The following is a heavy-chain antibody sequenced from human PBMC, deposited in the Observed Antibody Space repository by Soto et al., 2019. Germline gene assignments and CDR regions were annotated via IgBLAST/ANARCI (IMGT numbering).Heavy chain of an antibody. Sequence: SGPTLVNPTQTLTLTCTFSGFSLKTRGMSVGWIRQPPGKALEWLALIYWDDDKRYSPSLKSRLTIMKDTSKNQVVLIMTDMDPVDTATYYCAHERASGYSSSCFDYLRQGTVVT. CDR2: IYWDDDK. J-gene: IGHJ4*02. CDR3: AHERASGYSSSCFDY. CDR1: GFSLKTRGMS. D-gene: IGHD6-13*01. V-gene: IGHV2-5*02.